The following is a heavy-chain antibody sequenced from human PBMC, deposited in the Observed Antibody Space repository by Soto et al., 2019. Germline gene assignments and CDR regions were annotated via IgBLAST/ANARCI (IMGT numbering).Heavy chain of an antibody. V-gene: IGHV3-23*01. D-gene: IGHD4-17*01. CDR1: GFTFSSYA. CDR2: ISGSGGST. Sequence: GGSLRLSCAASGFTFSSYAMSWVRQAPGKGLEWVSAISGSGGSTYYADSVKGRFTISRDNSKNTLYLQMNSLRAEDTAGDYCAKSRTVTTRIEGMSRLLDYWGQGTLVTVSS. J-gene: IGHJ4*02. CDR3: AKSRTVTTRIEGMSRLLDY.